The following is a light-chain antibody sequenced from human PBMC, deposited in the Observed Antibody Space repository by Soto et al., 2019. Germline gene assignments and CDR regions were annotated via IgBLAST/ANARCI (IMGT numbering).Light chain of an antibody. V-gene: IGLV1-44*01. Sequence: QAVVTQPPTASGTPGQRVTIPCSGSSSNIGRNTVNWYQRLPGAAPRLFVYRNNQRPSGVPDRFSGSKSGTSASLAISGLQSEDEADYYCATWDDSLSGVEFGGGTQLTVL. CDR2: RNN. J-gene: IGLJ3*02. CDR1: SSNIGRNT. CDR3: ATWDDSLSGVE.